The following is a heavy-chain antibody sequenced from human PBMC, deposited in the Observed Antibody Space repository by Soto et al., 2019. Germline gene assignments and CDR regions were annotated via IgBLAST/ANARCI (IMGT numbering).Heavy chain of an antibody. CDR1: GGSISSYY. CDR2: IYYSGST. D-gene: IGHD3-3*01. J-gene: IGHJ4*02. V-gene: IGHV4-59*01. CDR3: ARELRFFGVVAMRGHFDY. Sequence: PSETLSLTCTVSGGSISSYYWSWIRQPPGKGLEWIGYIYYSGSTNYNPSLKSRVTISVDTSKNQFSLKLSSVTAADTAVYYCARELRFFGVVAMRGHFDYWGQGTLVTVSS.